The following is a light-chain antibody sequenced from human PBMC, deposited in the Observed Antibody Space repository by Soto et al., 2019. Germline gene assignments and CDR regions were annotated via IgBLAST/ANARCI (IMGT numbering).Light chain of an antibody. CDR2: GAS. CDR3: QQYGSS. CDR1: QSVSSSY. V-gene: IGKV3-20*01. Sequence: EILLTQSPCTLSLSPGERATLSCGASQSVSSSYLAWYQQKPGQAPSLLIYGASSRATGIPERFSGSGSGTDFTLTISRLEPADFAVYYCQQYGSSFGGGTKVDIK. J-gene: IGKJ4*01.